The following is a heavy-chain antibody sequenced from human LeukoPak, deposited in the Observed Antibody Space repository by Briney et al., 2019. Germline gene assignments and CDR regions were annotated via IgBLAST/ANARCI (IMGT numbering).Heavy chain of an antibody. CDR1: GGSISSYY. J-gene: IGHJ3*02. D-gene: IGHD3-22*01. Sequence: PSETLSLTCTVSGGSISSYYWSWIRQPPGKGLEWIGYIYYSGSTNYNPSLKRRVTISVDTSKKQFSLKLRSVTAADTAVYYCARGPTMIVVVTPRGAFDIWGQGTMVTVSS. V-gene: IGHV4-59*01. CDR3: ARGPTMIVVVTPRGAFDI. CDR2: IYYSGST.